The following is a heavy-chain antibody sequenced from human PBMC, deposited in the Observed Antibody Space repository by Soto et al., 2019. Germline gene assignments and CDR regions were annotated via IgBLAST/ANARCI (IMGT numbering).Heavy chain of an antibody. D-gene: IGHD2-21*01. J-gene: IGHJ5*02. CDR1: GFTFNTYD. CDR3: VRSGTARLLRHSWFDT. CDR2: ITTSSAYI. Sequence: EVQLVESGGGLVKPGGSLRLSCAASGFTFNTYDMNWVRQAPGKGLEWVSSITTSSAYIYYADSLKGRITISRDNAKHSQFLQMNRLRAEDTAVYYCVRSGTARLLRHSWFDTWGQGTLVTVSS. V-gene: IGHV3-21*01.